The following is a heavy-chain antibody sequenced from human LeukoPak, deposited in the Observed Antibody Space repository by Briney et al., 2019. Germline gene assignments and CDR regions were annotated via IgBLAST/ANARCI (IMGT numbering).Heavy chain of an antibody. CDR3: AKDRSQEYCSGGSCYSGFDY. CDR1: GFTFSSYA. CDR2: ISGSGGST. Sequence: GGSLRLSCAASGFTFSSYAMSWVRQAPGKGLEWVSAISGSGGSTYYADSVKGRFTISRVNSKNTLYLQMNSLRAEDTAVYYCAKDRSQEYCSGGSCYSGFDYWGQGTLVTVSS. V-gene: IGHV3-23*01. D-gene: IGHD2-15*01. J-gene: IGHJ4*02.